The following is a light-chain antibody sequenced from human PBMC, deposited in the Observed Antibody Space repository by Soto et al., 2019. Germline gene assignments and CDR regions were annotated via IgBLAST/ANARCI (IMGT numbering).Light chain of an antibody. CDR2: AAS. J-gene: IGKJ4*01. CDR3: QKCKVAPFT. Sequence: DIQMTQSPSSLSAFVGDRVTITCRASQDIVNFLAWYQQKPGKVPKLLIYAASTLQSGVPSRFSGSGSGTDFTLTISSLQPEDVATYYCQKCKVAPFTFGGGTKLEIK. V-gene: IGKV1-27*01. CDR1: QDIVNF.